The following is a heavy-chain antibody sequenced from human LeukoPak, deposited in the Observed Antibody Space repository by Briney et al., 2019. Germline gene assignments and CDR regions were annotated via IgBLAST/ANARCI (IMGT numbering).Heavy chain of an antibody. Sequence: GGSLRLSCAASGFTFSSYGMHWVRQAPGKGLEWVAVISYDGSNKYYADSVKGRFTISRDNSKNTLYLQMNSLRAEDTAVYYCAGYYYYAMDVWGQGTTVTVSS. CDR3: AGYYYYAMDV. J-gene: IGHJ6*02. CDR2: ISYDGSNK. CDR1: GFTFSSYG. V-gene: IGHV3-30*03.